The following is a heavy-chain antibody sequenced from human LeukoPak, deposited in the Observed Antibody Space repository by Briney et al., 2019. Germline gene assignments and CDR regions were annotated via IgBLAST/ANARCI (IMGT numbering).Heavy chain of an antibody. D-gene: IGHD3-3*01. CDR2: ISRSGRTI. V-gene: IGHV3-11*01. CDR3: ARDRLRIFGVVTYMFDY. Sequence: PVGALRLSCAASGFTFSDYYMSWIRQAPGKGLEWGSYISRSGRTIYYADSVKGRCTISMDNANNSRYLQMNSLRAEDPAVYYCARDRLRIFGVVTYMFDYWGQGTLVTVSS. CDR1: GFTFSDYY. J-gene: IGHJ4*02.